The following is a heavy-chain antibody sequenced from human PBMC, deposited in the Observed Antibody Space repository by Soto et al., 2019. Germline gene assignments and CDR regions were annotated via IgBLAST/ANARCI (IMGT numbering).Heavy chain of an antibody. CDR1: GYTFTNYG. J-gene: IGHJ6*02. Sequence: QVPLVQSGAEVKKPGASVKVSCKASGYTFTNYGISWVRQAPGQGLEWMGWISAYNANTYYAQTFQGRVTMTIETSTSTTYLELRSLKSNDTAVYYCARDQSSGWYGKDSGMDVWGQGTTVTVSS. V-gene: IGHV1-18*01. CDR2: ISAYNANT. D-gene: IGHD6-19*01. CDR3: ARDQSSGWYGKDSGMDV.